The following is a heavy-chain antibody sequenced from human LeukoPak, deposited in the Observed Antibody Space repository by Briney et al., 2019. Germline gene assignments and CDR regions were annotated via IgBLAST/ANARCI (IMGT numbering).Heavy chain of an antibody. CDR3: AKEGRSLQTY. J-gene: IGHJ4*02. V-gene: IGHV3-7*03. D-gene: IGHD5-24*01. Sequence: GGSLRLSCAASGFMFSSNWMSWVRLAPGKGLEWVANIKEDGTETYYVDSVKGRFTNSRDNAKNSLYLQMNSLRVEDTAVYYCAKEGRSLQTYWGQGTLVTVSS. CDR1: GFMFSSNW. CDR2: IKEDGTET.